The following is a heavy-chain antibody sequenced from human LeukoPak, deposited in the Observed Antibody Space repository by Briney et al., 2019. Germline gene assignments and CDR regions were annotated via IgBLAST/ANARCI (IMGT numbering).Heavy chain of an antibody. CDR2: IYYSGST. V-gene: IGHV4-59*01. J-gene: IGHJ4*02. Sequence: SETLSLTCTVSGGSISSYYWSWIRQPPGHGLDSIGYIYYSGSTNYNPSLKSRVTISVDTSKNQFSLKLSSVTAADTAVYYCARATYSSGWGTSDYWGQGTLVTVSS. D-gene: IGHD6-19*01. CDR3: ARATYSSGWGTSDY. CDR1: GGSISSYY.